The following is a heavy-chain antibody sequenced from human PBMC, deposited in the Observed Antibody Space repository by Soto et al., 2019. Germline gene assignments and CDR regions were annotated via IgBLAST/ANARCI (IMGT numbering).Heavy chain of an antibody. Sequence: ASLKVYCKSSGSTFTSYGIICVRQTPGQGLELMGWISAYNGNTNYAQKLQGRVTMTTDTSTSTAYMELRSLRSDDTAVYYCARDLGPDIVVVPAAIFAFDIWGQGTMVTVSS. V-gene: IGHV1-18*01. CDR1: GSTFTSYG. CDR3: ARDLGPDIVVVPAAIFAFDI. J-gene: IGHJ3*02. D-gene: IGHD2-2*01. CDR2: ISAYNGNT.